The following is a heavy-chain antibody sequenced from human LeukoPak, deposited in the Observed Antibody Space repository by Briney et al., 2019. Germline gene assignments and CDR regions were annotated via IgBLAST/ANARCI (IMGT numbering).Heavy chain of an antibody. D-gene: IGHD2-15*01. CDR3: ARGRYCSADICSGGDAFDI. V-gene: IGHV4-4*07. J-gene: IGHJ3*02. CDR1: GGSINNYY. CDR2: IYTRGST. Sequence: ASETLSLTCTVSGGSINNYYWSWIRQPAGKGLEWIGRIYTRGSTNYNPSLKSRVTMSVDTSKNQFSLKLSSVTAADTAVYYCARGRYCSADICSGGDAFDIWGQGTMVSVSS.